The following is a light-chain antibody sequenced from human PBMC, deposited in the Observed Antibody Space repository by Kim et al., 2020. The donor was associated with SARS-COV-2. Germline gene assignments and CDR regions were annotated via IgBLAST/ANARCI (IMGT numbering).Light chain of an antibody. J-gene: IGLJ2*01. CDR2: GTD. CDR1: TGTVTNAYY. Sequence: PGGTVTLTCASITGTVTNAYYPNWFQQKPGQPPRTLIYGTDNRYSWTPARFSGSLIGGRSTLTLVGVQPEDEAEYFCLLYYGGVWIFGGGTKVTVL. CDR3: LLYYGGVWI. V-gene: IGLV7-43*01.